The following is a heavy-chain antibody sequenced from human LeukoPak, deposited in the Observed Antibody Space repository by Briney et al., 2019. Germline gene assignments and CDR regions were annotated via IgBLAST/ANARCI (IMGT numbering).Heavy chain of an antibody. Sequence: GGSLRLSCAASGFIFSSFRMNWVRQAPGEGLECVSSISSSGSLIYYADSMKGRLTVSRDNAKNSLFLQLNSLRAEDTAVYYCARNYYDSSGYYYAFDYWGQGTLVTVSS. CDR3: ARNYYDSSGYYYAFDY. CDR1: GFIFSSFR. CDR2: ISSSGSLI. V-gene: IGHV3-21*01. J-gene: IGHJ4*02. D-gene: IGHD3-22*01.